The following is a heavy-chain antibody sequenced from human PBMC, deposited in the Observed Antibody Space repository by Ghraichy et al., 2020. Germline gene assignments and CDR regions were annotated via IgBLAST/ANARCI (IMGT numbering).Heavy chain of an antibody. CDR2: IGTSSSYI. D-gene: IGHD6-13*01. CDR3: ARYSSSWHDDY. Sequence: ETLSLTCAASGFTFSIYSMNWVRQAPGKGLEWVSSIGTSSSYIYYADSVKGRFTISRDNAKNSLYLQMNSLSVEDTAVYYCARYSSSWHDDYWGQGTLVTVSS. J-gene: IGHJ4*02. V-gene: IGHV3-21*01. CDR1: GFTFSIYS.